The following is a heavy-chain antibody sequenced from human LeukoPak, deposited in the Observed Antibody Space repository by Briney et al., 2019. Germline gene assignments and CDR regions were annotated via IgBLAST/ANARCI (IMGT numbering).Heavy chain of an antibody. CDR3: ARGFIVGATTLEFDY. D-gene: IGHD1-26*01. Sequence: ASVKVSCKASGYTFTGYYMHWVRQAPGQGLEWMGWINPNSGGTNYAQKFQGRVTITTDESTSTAYMELSSLRSEDTAVYYCARGFIVGATTLEFDYWGQGTLVTVSS. J-gene: IGHJ4*02. CDR1: GYTFTGYY. V-gene: IGHV1-2*02. CDR2: INPNSGGT.